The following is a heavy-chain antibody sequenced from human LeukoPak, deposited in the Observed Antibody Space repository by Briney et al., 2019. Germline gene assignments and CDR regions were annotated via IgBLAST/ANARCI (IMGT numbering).Heavy chain of an antibody. J-gene: IGHJ4*02. CDR3: ARDRTTMVRGVIGGY. D-gene: IGHD3-10*01. V-gene: IGHV1-18*01. CDR2: ISAYNGNT. CDR1: GYTFTSYG. Sequence: GASVKVSCKASGYTFTSYGISWVRQAPGQGLEWMGWISAYNGNTNYAQKLQGRVTMTTDTSTSTAYMELRSLRFDDTAVYYCARDRTTMVRGVIGGYWGQGALVTVSS.